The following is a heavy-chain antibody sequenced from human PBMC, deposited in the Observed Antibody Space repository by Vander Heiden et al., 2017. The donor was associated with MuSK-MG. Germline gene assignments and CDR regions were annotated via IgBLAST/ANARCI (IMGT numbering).Heavy chain of an antibody. D-gene: IGHD6-19*01. CDR3: ARHQTANSGWYSDIDY. CDR2: IYPGDSDT. Sequence: EVQLVQSGAEVKKPGESLKISCKGSGYSFTSYWIGWVRQMPGKGLEWMGIIYPGDSDTRYSPSFQGQVTISADKSISTADLKWSSMKASETAMYYCARHQTANSGWYSDIDYWGQGTMVTVSS. J-gene: IGHJ4*02. V-gene: IGHV5-51*01. CDR1: GYSFTSYW.